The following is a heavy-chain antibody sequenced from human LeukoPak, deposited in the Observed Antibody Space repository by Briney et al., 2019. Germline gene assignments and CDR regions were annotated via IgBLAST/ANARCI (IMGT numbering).Heavy chain of an antibody. CDR1: EFTSSAFW. Sequence: PGGSLRLCCAASEFTSSAFWMTWVRRPPGEGLEWVANINKDGTEKEYVDSVKGRFSIFRDNAKNSVFLQMNSLRAEDTAVYYCAIFAGAVPGNLLLWGKGTTVIVSA. D-gene: IGHD2-8*02. CDR3: AIFAGAVPGNLLL. CDR2: INKDGTEK. V-gene: IGHV3-7*01. J-gene: IGHJ6*04.